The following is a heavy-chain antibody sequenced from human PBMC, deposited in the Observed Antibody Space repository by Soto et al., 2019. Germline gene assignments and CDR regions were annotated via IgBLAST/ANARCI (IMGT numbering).Heavy chain of an antibody. CDR3: ARDYVNWFDP. CDR1: GYSFTSYW. D-gene: IGHD4-17*01. CDR2: IDPSDSYT. V-gene: IGHV5-10-1*01. Sequence: LGESLKISCKGSGYSFTSYWISWVRQMPGKGLEWMGRIDPSDSYTNYSPSFQGHVTISADKSISTAYLQWSSLKASDTAMYYCARDYVNWFDPWGQGTLVTVSS. J-gene: IGHJ5*02.